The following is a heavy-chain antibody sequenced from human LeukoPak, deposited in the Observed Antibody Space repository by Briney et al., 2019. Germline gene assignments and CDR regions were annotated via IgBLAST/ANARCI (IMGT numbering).Heavy chain of an antibody. CDR2: IYQSGRT. D-gene: IGHD2-2*01. J-gene: IGHJ4*02. V-gene: IGHV4-38-2*01. CDR3: ARVVVVVPAAINGFDY. CDR1: GYSISSGYY. Sequence: SETLSLTCAVSGYSISSGYYWGGIRPPPGKGLEGMGRIYQSGRTYYNPSLKSRVTLSVDTSKNQFSLKLSSVTDADTAVYYCARVVVVVPAAINGFDYWGQGTLVTVSS.